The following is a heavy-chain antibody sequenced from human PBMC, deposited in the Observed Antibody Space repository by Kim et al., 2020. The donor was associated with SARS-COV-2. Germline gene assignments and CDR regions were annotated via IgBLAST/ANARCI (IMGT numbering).Heavy chain of an antibody. CDR1: GYTFTSYA. CDR3: ARVFDVDTAVVDAYYYVMD. D-gene: IGHD5-18*01. J-gene: IGHJ6*01. Sequence: ASVKVSCKASGYTFTSYAMHWVRQAPGQGLEWMGWINTNTGDPKYAQRFKGRVIISLDTSISTAYLELSSLRADDTAVYYCARVFDVDTAVVDAYYYVMD. CDR2: INTNTGDP. V-gene: IGHV7-4-1*02.